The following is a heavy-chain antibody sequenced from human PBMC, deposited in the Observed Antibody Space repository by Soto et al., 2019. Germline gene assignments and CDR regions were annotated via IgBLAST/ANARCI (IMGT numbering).Heavy chain of an antibody. CDR2: ISYDGSNK. Sequence: GSLRLSCAASGFTFSSYGMHWVRQAPGKGLEWVAVISYDGSNKYYADSVKGRFTISRDNSKNTLYLQMNSLRAEDTAVYYCARSSGSGRQTYCSYGMDVWGQGTTVTVSS. V-gene: IGHV3-30*03. D-gene: IGHD3-10*01. CDR1: GFTFSSYG. CDR3: ARSSGSGRQTYCSYGMDV. J-gene: IGHJ6*02.